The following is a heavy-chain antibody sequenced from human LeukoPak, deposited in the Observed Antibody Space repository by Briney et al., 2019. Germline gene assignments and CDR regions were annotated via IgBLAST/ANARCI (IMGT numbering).Heavy chain of an antibody. D-gene: IGHD2-15*01. V-gene: IGHV3-33*06. CDR2: IWYDGSNK. CDR1: GFTFSSYG. Sequence: GGSLRLSCAASGFTFSSYGMHWVRQAPGKGLEWVAVIWYDGSNKYYADSVKGRFTISRDNSKNTLYLQMNSLRAEDTAVYYCAKGGVRYCSGGSCYSNYWGQGTLVTVSS. J-gene: IGHJ4*02. CDR3: AKGGVRYCSGGSCYSNY.